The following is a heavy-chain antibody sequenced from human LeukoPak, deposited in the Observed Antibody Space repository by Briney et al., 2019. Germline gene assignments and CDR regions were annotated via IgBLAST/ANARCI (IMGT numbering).Heavy chain of an antibody. CDR2: ISGSGGST. Sequence: GGSLRLSCAASGFTFSSYAMSWVRQAPGKGLEWVSAISGSGGSTYYADSVKGRFTISRDNSKNTLYLQMNSLRAEDTAGYYCAKAELGYYYGSGSSYFDYWGQGTLVTVSS. J-gene: IGHJ4*02. CDR1: GFTFSSYA. D-gene: IGHD3-10*01. CDR3: AKAELGYYYGSGSSYFDY. V-gene: IGHV3-23*01.